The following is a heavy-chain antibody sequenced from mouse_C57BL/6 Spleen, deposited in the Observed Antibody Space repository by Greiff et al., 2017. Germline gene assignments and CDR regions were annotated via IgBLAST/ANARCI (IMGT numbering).Heavy chain of an antibody. CDR3: ARAGGGSSDWFAY. D-gene: IGHD1-1*02. CDR1: VYTFTNYW. CDR2: IYSGGGYT. Sequence: QVQLQQSGAELVRPGTSVQMSCKASVYTFTNYWIGWAKQRPGHGLDWIGDIYSGGGYTNYHEEFTGQATLTADKSSSTAYMQFSGLTSEDSAIDDWARAGGGSSDWFAYWGQGTLVTVAA. V-gene: IGHV1-63*01. J-gene: IGHJ3*01.